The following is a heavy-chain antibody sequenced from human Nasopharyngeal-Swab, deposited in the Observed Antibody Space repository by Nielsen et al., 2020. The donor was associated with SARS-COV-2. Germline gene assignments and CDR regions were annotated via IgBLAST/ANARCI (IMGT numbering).Heavy chain of an antibody. CDR2: INTNTGNP. J-gene: IGHJ4*02. CDR3: ARGHDTSDY. V-gene: IGHV7-4-1*02. D-gene: IGHD3-9*01. Sequence: WVRKDPGQGLEWMGWINTNTGNPTYAQGFTVRFVFSLDTSVSTAYLQISSLKAEDTAVYYCARGHDTSDYWGQGTLVTVSS.